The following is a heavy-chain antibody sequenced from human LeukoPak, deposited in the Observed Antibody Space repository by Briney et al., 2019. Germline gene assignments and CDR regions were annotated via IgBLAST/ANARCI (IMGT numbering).Heavy chain of an antibody. Sequence: GGSLRLSCAASGFTFSNYGMHWVRQAPGKGLEWVAVISYNGSNKYYADSVKGRFTISRDNSKNTLYLQMNSLRAEDTAVYYCTKGRSRGSYLDYWGQGTLVTVSS. V-gene: IGHV3-30*18. CDR2: ISYNGSNK. D-gene: IGHD3-16*01. J-gene: IGHJ4*02. CDR1: GFTFSNYG. CDR3: TKGRSRGSYLDY.